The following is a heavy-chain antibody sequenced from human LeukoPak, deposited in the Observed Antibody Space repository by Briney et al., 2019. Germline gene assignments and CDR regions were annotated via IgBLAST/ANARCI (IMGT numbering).Heavy chain of an antibody. CDR1: GFTFSGSA. Sequence: PGGSLRLSCAASGFTFSGSAMHWVRQASGKGLEWVGRIRNKPNSYATAYAASVKGRFTISRDDSKNTACLQMNSLKTEDTALYFCTTAQDGTTDFDYWGQGTLVTVSS. CDR3: TTAQDGTTDFDY. V-gene: IGHV3-73*01. D-gene: IGHD1-1*01. CDR2: IRNKPNSYAT. J-gene: IGHJ4*02.